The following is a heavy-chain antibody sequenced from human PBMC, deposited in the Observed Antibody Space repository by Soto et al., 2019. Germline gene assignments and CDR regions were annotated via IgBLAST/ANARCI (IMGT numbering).Heavy chain of an antibody. CDR3: ASPLHYDSSGYYGAFDY. CDR2: IIPIFGTA. Sequence: QVQLVQSGAEVKKPGSSVKVSCKASGGTFSSYAISWVRQAPGQGLEWMGGIIPIFGTANYAQKFQGRVTITADKSTSTADMELSSLRSEDTAVYYCASPLHYDSSGYYGAFDYWGQGTLVTVSS. V-gene: IGHV1-69*06. J-gene: IGHJ4*02. CDR1: GGTFSSYA. D-gene: IGHD3-22*01.